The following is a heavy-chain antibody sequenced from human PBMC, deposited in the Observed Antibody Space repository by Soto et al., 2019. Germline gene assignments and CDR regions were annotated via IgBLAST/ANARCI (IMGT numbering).Heavy chain of an antibody. CDR1: GFSLSTSGVG. CDR3: AHKGPEDWPLDY. D-gene: IGHD3-9*01. CDR2: IYWDDSK. J-gene: IGHJ4*02. V-gene: IGHV2-5*02. Sequence: KESGPTLVRPTQTLTLTCAFSGFSLSTSGVGVGWIRQPPGKALEWLAVIYWDDSKHYSPSLRSRLTITKDTPKNQVVLTMTNMDPMDTGTYYCAHKGPEDWPLDYWGQGTLVTVSS.